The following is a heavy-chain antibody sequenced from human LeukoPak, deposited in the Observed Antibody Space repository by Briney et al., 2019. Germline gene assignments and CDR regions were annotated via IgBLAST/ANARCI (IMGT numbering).Heavy chain of an antibody. J-gene: IGHJ4*02. CDR3: ARDEGSGRLDY. CDR1: GDSVSSSNW. D-gene: IGHD3-10*01. CDR2: IYHSGST. V-gene: IGHV4-4*02. Sequence: SGTLSLTCAVSGDSVSSSNWWSWVRQPPGQGLEWIGEIYHSGSTSYNPSLKSRVTISVDKSKNQFSLKLSSVTAADTAEYYCARDEGSGRLDYWGQGTLVTVSS.